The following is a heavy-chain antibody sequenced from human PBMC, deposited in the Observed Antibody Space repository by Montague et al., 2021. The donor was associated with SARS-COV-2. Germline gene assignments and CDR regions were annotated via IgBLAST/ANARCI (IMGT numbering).Heavy chain of an antibody. CDR3: ARDTRIAMLVVVTRYGLDV. CDR1: GGSISSSSYY. J-gene: IGHJ6*02. V-gene: IGHV4-39*07. Sequence: SETLSLTCTVSGGSISSSSYYWGWIRQPPGKGLEWIGSIYYTGSTXYKPSVKSRVTISVDTSKNQFSLKLSSVTAADTAVYYCARDTRIAMLVVVTRYGLDVWGQGTTVTVSS. D-gene: IGHD3-22*01. CDR2: IYYTGST.